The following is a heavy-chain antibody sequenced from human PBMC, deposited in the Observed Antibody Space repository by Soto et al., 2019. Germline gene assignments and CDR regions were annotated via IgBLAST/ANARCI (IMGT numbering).Heavy chain of an antibody. Sequence: QVQLQQWGAGLLKPSETLSLTCTVYGASSAGYYWTWLRQSPGKGLEWIGEVSHSVIAKYNPSLGSRVTISLDTSNNQFSLDLTSVTAADTAVYYCARYGGTSIWYFDIWGRGTLVSVSS. CDR3: ARYGGTSIWYFDI. V-gene: IGHV4-34*01. D-gene: IGHD2-15*01. J-gene: IGHJ2*01. CDR1: GASSAGYY. CDR2: VSHSVIA.